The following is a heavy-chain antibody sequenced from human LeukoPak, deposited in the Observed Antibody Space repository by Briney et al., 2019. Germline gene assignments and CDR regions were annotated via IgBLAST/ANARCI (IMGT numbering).Heavy chain of an antibody. CDR3: ARWDTSRSDY. CDR2: ISSSSSYI. V-gene: IGHV3-21*01. Sequence: GGSLRLSCAASGFTFSTYAVNWVRQAPGKGLEWVSSISSSSSYIYYADSVKGRFTISRDNAKNSLYLQMNSLRAEDTAVYYCARWDTSRSDYWGQGTLVTVSS. CDR1: GFTFSTYA. D-gene: IGHD5-18*01. J-gene: IGHJ4*02.